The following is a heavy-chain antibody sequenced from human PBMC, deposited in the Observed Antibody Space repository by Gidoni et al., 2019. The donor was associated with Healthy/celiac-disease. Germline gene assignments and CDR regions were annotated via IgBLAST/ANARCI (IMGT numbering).Heavy chain of an antibody. D-gene: IGHD6-6*01. CDR1: GFTFDDYA. CDR3: AKDISRGRIAALPGY. CDR2: ISWNSGSI. Sequence: EVQLVESGGGLVQPGRSLRLSCAASGFTFDDYAMHWFRQAPGKGLEWVSGISWNSGSIGYADSVKGRFTISRDNAKNSLYLQMNSLRAEDTALYYCAKDISRGRIAALPGYWGQGTLVTVSS. V-gene: IGHV3-9*01. J-gene: IGHJ4*02.